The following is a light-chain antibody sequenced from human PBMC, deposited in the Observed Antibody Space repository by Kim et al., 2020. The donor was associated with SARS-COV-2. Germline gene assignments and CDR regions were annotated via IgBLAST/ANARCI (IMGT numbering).Light chain of an antibody. J-gene: IGLJ3*02. CDR1: TLGDKY. Sequence: SVSPGQTASITCSGATLGDKYAYWYQQKPGPSPVLVIYQHTKRPSGISQRFSGSSSGNTATLTISPAQTVDEADYYCQAWDSSTAVFGGGTQLTVL. V-gene: IGLV3-1*01. CDR2: QHT. CDR3: QAWDSSTAV.